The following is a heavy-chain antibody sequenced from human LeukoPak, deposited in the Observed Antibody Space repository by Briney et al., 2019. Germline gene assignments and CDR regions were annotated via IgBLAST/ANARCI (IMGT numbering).Heavy chain of an antibody. CDR3: ARISIAVAVWY. D-gene: IGHD6-19*01. J-gene: IGHJ4*02. V-gene: IGHV3-48*03. CDR1: GFTFSSYE. Sequence: GGSLRLSCADSGFTFSSYEMNWVRQAPGKGLEWVSYISSSGSTIYFADSVKGRFTISRDNAKNSLYLQMNSLRAEDTAVYYCARISIAVAVWYWGQGTLVTVSS. CDR2: ISSSGSTI.